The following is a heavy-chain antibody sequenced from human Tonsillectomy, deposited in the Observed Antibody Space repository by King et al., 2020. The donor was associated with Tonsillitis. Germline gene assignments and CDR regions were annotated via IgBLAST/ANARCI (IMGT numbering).Heavy chain of an antibody. CDR2: ISGSGTST. CDR1: GFTFSSYA. Sequence: VQLVESGGGLVQPGGSLRLSCAASGFTFSSYAMSWVRQAPGKGLEWVSGISGSGTSTYYADSVKGRFTISRDNSKNTLYLQMNSLRAEDTAIYYCAKYQRGYCTSSSCYGFDIWGQGTMVTVSS. V-gene: IGHV3-23*04. J-gene: IGHJ3*02. D-gene: IGHD2-2*01. CDR3: AKYQRGYCTSSSCYGFDI.